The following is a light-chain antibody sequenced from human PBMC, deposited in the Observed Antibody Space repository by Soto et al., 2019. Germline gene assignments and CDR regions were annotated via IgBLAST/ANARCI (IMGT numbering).Light chain of an antibody. CDR1: QSVSSN. CDR2: GAS. CDR3: QQYNNWPPSIT. V-gene: IGKV3-15*01. J-gene: IGKJ5*01. Sequence: IVMTQSTATLSVSPGERATLSCRASQSVSSNLAWYQQKPGQAPRLLIYGASTRATGIPARFSGSGSGTEFTLTISSLQSEDFAVYYCQQYNNWPPSITFGQGTRLEIK.